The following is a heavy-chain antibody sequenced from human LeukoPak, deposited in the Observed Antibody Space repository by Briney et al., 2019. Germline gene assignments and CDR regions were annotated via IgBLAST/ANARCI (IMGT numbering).Heavy chain of an antibody. D-gene: IGHD4-17*01. J-gene: IGHJ6*02. Sequence: GGSLRLSCAASGFTFSSYEMSWVRQAPGKGLEWVSYISNSDSTIHYADSVKGRFTISRDNAQNSLYLQMSSLRAEDTAVYYCARVEDDYGDHYYGMDVWGQGATVTVSS. CDR2: ISNSDSTI. CDR1: GFTFSSYE. CDR3: ARVEDDYGDHYYGMDV. V-gene: IGHV3-48*03.